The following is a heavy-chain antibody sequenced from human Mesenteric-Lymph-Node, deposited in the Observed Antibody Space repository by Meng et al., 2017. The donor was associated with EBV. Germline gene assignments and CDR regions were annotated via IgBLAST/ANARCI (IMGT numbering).Heavy chain of an antibody. J-gene: IGHJ4*02. CDR1: GGSFSGYY. Sequence: QVQLQEWGAGLLQPAEAPSLPCSVYGGSFSGYYWGWIRQPPGKGLEWIGEINHSGSTNYNPSLKSRVTISVDTSKNQFSLKLSSVTAADTAVYYCARVFPDLDYWGQGTLVTVSS. V-gene: IGHV4-34*01. CDR3: ARVFPDLDY. CDR2: INHSGST.